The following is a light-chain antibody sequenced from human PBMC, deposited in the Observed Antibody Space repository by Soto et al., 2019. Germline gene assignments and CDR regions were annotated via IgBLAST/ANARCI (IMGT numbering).Light chain of an antibody. CDR1: SSDVGGYNY. Sequence: QSALTQPRSVSGSPGQSVTISCTGTSSDVGGYNYVSWYQQLPGKAPKLMIYDVSKRPSGVPDRFSGSKSGNTASLTISGLQAEDEADYYCCSYAGSNTSVFGGGTKLTVL. CDR2: DVS. CDR3: CSYAGSNTSV. J-gene: IGLJ3*02. V-gene: IGLV2-11*01.